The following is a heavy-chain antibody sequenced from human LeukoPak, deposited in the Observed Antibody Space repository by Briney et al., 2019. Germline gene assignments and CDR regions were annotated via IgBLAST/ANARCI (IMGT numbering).Heavy chain of an antibody. Sequence: GGSLRLSCAASGFTFSSCTMGWVRQAPGKGLEWVSTISGGGGTTYYVDSVKGRFTISRDNSKNTLYLQMSSLRVEDTAVYYCAKGGIAARSTDYWGQGTLVTVSS. V-gene: IGHV3-23*01. CDR2: ISGGGGTT. CDR1: GFTFSSCT. CDR3: AKGGIAARSTDY. D-gene: IGHD6-6*01. J-gene: IGHJ4*02.